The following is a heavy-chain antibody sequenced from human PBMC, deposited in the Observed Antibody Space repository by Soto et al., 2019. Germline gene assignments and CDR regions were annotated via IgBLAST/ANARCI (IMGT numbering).Heavy chain of an antibody. CDR2: ISWNSGNL. CDR1: GLTFDDYA. V-gene: IGHV3-9*01. CDR3: AKGASTTGFAVTDY. J-gene: IGHJ4*02. Sequence: EVQLVESGGGLVQPGRSLRLSCAASGLTFDDYAMHWVRQGPGKGLERVSSISWNSGNLGYADSVKGRFTISRDNAENSLYLQMNSLRGEDTALYDCAKGASTTGFAVTDYWGQGTLVTVSS. D-gene: IGHD4-17*01.